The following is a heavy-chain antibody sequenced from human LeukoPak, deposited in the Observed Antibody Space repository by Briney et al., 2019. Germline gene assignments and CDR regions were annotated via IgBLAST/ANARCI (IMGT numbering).Heavy chain of an antibody. D-gene: IGHD3-10*01. Sequence: GGSLRLSCAASGFSFSSYAMSWVRQAPGKGLEWVSAISGSGGSTYYADSVKGRFTISRDNSKNTLYLQMNSLRAEDTAVYYCAKDRGYLSRFPAFDIWGQGTMVTVSS. CDR2: ISGSGGST. V-gene: IGHV3-23*01. CDR1: GFSFSSYA. J-gene: IGHJ3*02. CDR3: AKDRGYLSRFPAFDI.